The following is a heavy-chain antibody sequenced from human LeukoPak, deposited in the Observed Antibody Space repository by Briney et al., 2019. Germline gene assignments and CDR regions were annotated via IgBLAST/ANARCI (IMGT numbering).Heavy chain of an antibody. V-gene: IGHV4-59*12. CDR3: ATGGGVITGTAPFDY. D-gene: IGHD1-7*01. J-gene: IGHJ4*02. CDR1: DGSLSPYY. CDR2: IYHSGST. Sequence: SETLSLTCTVSDGSLSPYYWSWIRQPPGKGLEWLAYIYHSGSTYYNPSLKSRVTISVDTSKNQFSLKLSSVTAADTAVYYCATGGGVITGTAPFDYWGQGTLVTVSS.